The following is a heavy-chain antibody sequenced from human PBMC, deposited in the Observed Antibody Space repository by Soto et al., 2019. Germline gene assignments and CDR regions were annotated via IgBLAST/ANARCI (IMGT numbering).Heavy chain of an antibody. CDR2: ISGSGDSS. J-gene: IGHJ4*02. V-gene: IGHV3-23*01. Sequence: PGGSLRLSCAASGFTFNKFAITWVRLPPGKGLEWLSVISGSGDSSHYADSVKGRFTISRDNSKNTVYLQMTSLRVDDTAVYYCARGPPFGRWGQGTLVTVSS. D-gene: IGHD3-3*01. CDR1: GFTFNKFA. CDR3: ARGPPFGR.